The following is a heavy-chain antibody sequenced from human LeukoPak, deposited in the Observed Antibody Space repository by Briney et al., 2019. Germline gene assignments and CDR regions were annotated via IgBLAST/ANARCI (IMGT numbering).Heavy chain of an antibody. CDR2: INWNGGST. D-gene: IGHD3-22*01. J-gene: IGHJ4*02. V-gene: IGHV3-20*04. Sequence: GGSLRLSCAASGFNFEDFGMSWVRQAPGKGLEWVSGINWNGGSTGYADSVKGRFTISRDNSKNTLYLQMNSLRAEDTAVYYCARDFGSSGYHDYWGQGTLVTVSS. CDR1: GFNFEDFG. CDR3: ARDFGSSGYHDY.